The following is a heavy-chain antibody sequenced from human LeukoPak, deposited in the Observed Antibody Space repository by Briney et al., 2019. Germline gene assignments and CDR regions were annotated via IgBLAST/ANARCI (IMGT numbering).Heavy chain of an antibody. CDR2: TYYRSKWYN. CDR3: ARSTPDYDIFRNTYYFDY. V-gene: IGHV6-1*01. Sequence: SQTLSLTCAISGDSVSSNSAAWNWTRQSPSRGLEWLGRTYYRSKWYNDYAVSVKSRITINPDTSKNQFSLQLNSVTPEDTAVYYCARSTPDYDIFRNTYYFDYWGQGTLVTVSS. J-gene: IGHJ4*02. CDR1: GDSVSSNSAA. D-gene: IGHD3-9*01.